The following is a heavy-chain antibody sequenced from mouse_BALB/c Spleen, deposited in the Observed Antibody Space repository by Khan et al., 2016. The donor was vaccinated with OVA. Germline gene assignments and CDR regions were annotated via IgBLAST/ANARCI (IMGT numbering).Heavy chain of an antibody. CDR3: APVGSCYVSVAY. CDR1: GYTFTSYV. CDR2: IYPFNGDT. J-gene: IGHJ3*01. Sequence: IQLVQSGPELVKPGASVKMSCKASGYTFTSYVMHWVKQKPGQGLEWIGYIYPFNGDTKYNEKFTDKATLTSDKSSSTAYMELSSLTSEDCADNVDAPVGSCYVSVAYWGQGTLVTVSA. V-gene: IGHV1S136*01. D-gene: IGHD1-1*01.